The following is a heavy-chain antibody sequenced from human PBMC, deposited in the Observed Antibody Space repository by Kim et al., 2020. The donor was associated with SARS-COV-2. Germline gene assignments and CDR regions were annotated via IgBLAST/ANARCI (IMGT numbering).Heavy chain of an antibody. D-gene: IGHD4-17*01. J-gene: IGHJ2*01. CDR3: ARNGDYLTFDL. Sequence: GGSLRLSCAASGFTFSSFSMNSVRQAPGKGLEWVSSISSSSSYIYYAESVKGRFTISRDNDKNSLYLQMNSLRAEDTAVYYCARNGDYLTFDLWGRGTLVTVSS. V-gene: IGHV3-21*01. CDR2: ISSSSSYI. CDR1: GFTFSSFS.